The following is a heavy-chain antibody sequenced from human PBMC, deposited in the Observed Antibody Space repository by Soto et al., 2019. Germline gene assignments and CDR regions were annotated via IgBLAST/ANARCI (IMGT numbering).Heavy chain of an antibody. Sequence: QITLKESVPTLVKPTQTLTLTCTFSGFSLTSSGVAVGWISQPPRKAVEWLALIFSNDGKRYSPSLKRRLTIPKDTSRNQIVLTTTNMDPVDTATDYGAHKNEYSYGSYYFDYWGQGTLVTVSS. J-gene: IGHJ4*02. CDR3: AHKNEYSYGSYYFDY. D-gene: IGHD5-18*01. V-gene: IGHV2-5*01. CDR1: GFSLTSSGVA. CDR2: IFSNDGK.